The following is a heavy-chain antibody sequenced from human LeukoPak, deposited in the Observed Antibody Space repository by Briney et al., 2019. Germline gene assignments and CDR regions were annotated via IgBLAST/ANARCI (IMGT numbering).Heavy chain of an antibody. CDR3: ARGVSSTSSTYYYYYYMDV. D-gene: IGHD2-2*01. J-gene: IGHJ6*03. Sequence: ASVKVSCKASGGTFSSYAINWVRQAPGQGLEWMGGIIPIFGTANYAQKFQGRVTITTDESTSTAYMELSSLRSEDTAVYYCARGVSSTSSTYYYYYYMDVWGKGTTVTVSS. V-gene: IGHV1-69*05. CDR2: IIPIFGTA. CDR1: GGTFSSYA.